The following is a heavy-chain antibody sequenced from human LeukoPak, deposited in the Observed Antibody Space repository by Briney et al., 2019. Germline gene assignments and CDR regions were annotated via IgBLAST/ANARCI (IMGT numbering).Heavy chain of an antibody. V-gene: IGHV4-59*01. J-gene: IGHJ3*02. D-gene: IGHD2-2*01. Sequence: SETLSLTCTVSGGSISSYYWSWIRQPPGKGLEWIGYIYYSGSTNYNPSLKSRVTISVDTSKNQFSLKLSSVTAADTAVYYCARDQYCSSTSCYDGGNTFDIWGQGTMVTVSS. CDR1: GGSISSYY. CDR3: ARDQYCSSTSCYDGGNTFDI. CDR2: IYYSGST.